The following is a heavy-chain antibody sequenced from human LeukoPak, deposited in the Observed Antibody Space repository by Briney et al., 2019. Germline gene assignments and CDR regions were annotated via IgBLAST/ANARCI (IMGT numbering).Heavy chain of an antibody. D-gene: IGHD3-3*01. CDR3: ARFTSRPYYDFWSGYLDAFDI. Sequence: GASVKVSCKASGYTFTSYGINWVRQATGQGLEWMGWMNPNSGNTGYAQKFQGRVTMTRNTSISTAYMELSSLRSEDTAVYYCARFTSRPYYDFWSGYLDAFDIWGQGTMVTVSS. CDR1: GYTFTSYG. V-gene: IGHV1-8*01. J-gene: IGHJ3*02. CDR2: MNPNSGNT.